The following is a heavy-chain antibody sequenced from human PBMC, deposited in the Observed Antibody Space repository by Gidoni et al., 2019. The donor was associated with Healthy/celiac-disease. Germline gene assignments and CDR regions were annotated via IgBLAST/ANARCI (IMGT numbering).Heavy chain of an antibody. J-gene: IGHJ4*02. CDR3: ARMGRYYYGSGSYTDY. CDR1: GFTVTSNY. CDR2: IASGGST. V-gene: IGHV3-53*01. D-gene: IGHD3-10*01. Sequence: EVQLVEPGGGLIQPGGSLRLSCAASGFTVTSNYMSWVRQAPGKGLEWVSVIASGGSTYYADSVKGRFTISRDNSKNTLYLQMNSLRAEDTAVYYCARMGRYYYGSGSYTDYWGQGTLVTVSS.